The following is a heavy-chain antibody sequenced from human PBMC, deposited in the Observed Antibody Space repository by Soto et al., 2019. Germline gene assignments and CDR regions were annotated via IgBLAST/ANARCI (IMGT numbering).Heavy chain of an antibody. V-gene: IGHV3-74*01. CDR2: INSDGSST. D-gene: IGHD5-18*01. J-gene: IGHJ5*02. CDR1: GFTFSTYW. Sequence: EVQLVESGGGLVQPRGSLRLSCAASGFTFSTYWMHWIRQIPGKGLVWVSRINSDGSSTTYADSVKGRFTISRDNAKNTLYLQMNSLRVEDTAVYYCARDAWGTAMVSSWGQGTLVTVSS. CDR3: ARDAWGTAMVSS.